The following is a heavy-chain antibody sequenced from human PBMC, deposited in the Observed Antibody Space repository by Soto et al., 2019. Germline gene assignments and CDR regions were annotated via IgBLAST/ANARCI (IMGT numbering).Heavy chain of an antibody. CDR2: IYPGDSDT. D-gene: IGHD3-3*01. CDR3: ARDQSYYDFWSQDGMDV. J-gene: IGHJ6*02. CDR1: GYSFTSYW. Sequence: PGESLKISCKGSGYSFTSYWIGWVRQMPGKALEWMGIIYPGDSDTRYSPSFQGQVTISADKSISTAYLQWSSLKASDTAVYYCARDQSYYDFWSQDGMDVWGQGTTVTVSS. V-gene: IGHV5-51*01.